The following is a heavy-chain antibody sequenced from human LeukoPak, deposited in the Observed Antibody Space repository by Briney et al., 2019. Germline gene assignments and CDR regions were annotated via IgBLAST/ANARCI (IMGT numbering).Heavy chain of an antibody. Sequence: GASVKVSCKASGGTFSSYAISWVRQAPGQGLEWMGGIIPIFGTANYAQKFQGRVTITTDESTSTAYMELSSLRSEDTAVYCCARDRPTALIRDYYYYMDVWGKGTTVTVSS. V-gene: IGHV1-69*05. CDR1: GGTFSSYA. J-gene: IGHJ6*03. CDR2: IIPIFGTA. CDR3: ARDRPTALIRDYYYYMDV. D-gene: IGHD3-10*01.